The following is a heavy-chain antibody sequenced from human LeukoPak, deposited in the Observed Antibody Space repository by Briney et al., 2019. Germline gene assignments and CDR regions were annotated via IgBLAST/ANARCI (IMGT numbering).Heavy chain of an antibody. J-gene: IGHJ4*02. CDR3: ARVRGEMATIYYFDY. Sequence: ASVKVSCKASGYTFTSYDINWVRQATGQGLEWMGWMNPNSGNTGYAQKFQGRVTMTRNTSISTAYMELSGLRSEDTAVYYCARVRGEMATIYYFDYWGQGTLVTVSS. D-gene: IGHD5-24*01. CDR2: MNPNSGNT. CDR1: GYTFTSYD. V-gene: IGHV1-8*01.